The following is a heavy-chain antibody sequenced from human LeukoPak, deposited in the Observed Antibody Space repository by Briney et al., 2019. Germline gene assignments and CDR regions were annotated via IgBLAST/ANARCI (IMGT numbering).Heavy chain of an antibody. V-gene: IGHV1-3*01. CDR1: GYTFTSYG. CDR2: INAGNGNT. D-gene: IGHD3-9*01. J-gene: IGHJ6*02. Sequence: ASVKVSCKASGYTFTSYGISWVRQAPGQRLEWMGWINAGNGNTKYSQKFQGRVTITRDTSASTAYMELSSLRSEDTAVYYCACSRVNYDILTGYWDYYYYGMDVWGQGTTVTVSS. CDR3: ACSRVNYDILTGYWDYYYYGMDV.